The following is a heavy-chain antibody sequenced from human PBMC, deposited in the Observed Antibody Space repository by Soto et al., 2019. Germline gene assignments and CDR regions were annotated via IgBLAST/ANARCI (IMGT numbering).Heavy chain of an antibody. CDR3: AKEPYEGAYGDY. Sequence: EVQLLESGGGLVQPGGSLRLSCVASGFIFTNYAMSWVRQAPGEGLEWVSAITRDGTIYYTDSVKGRFTISRDNSKNTVYLQMNSLRAEDTAVYYCAKEPYEGAYGDYWGQGTLVTVSS. D-gene: IGHD3-22*01. V-gene: IGHV3-23*01. J-gene: IGHJ4*02. CDR2: ITRDGTI. CDR1: GFIFTNYA.